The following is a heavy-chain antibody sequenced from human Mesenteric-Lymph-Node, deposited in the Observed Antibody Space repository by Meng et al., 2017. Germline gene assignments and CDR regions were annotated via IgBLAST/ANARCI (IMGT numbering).Heavy chain of an antibody. Sequence: GESLKISCAASGFTFSIYWMHWFRQAPGKGLVWVSFINHDGTRTDYADSVKGRFTVSRDNARNTLYLQMNSLRAEDTAVYYCARDTYFYYYDSSGYYNFNYWGRGTLVTVSS. CDR1: GFTFSIYW. V-gene: IGHV3-74*01. CDR3: ARDTYFYYYDSSGYYNFNY. CDR2: INHDGTRT. J-gene: IGHJ4*02. D-gene: IGHD3-22*01.